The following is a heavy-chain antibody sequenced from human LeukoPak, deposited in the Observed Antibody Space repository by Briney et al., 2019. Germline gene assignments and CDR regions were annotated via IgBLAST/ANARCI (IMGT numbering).Heavy chain of an antibody. V-gene: IGHV4-39*07. CDR3: ARARYSSSSNYYYMDV. Sequence: PSETLSLTCTVSGGSISSSSYYWGWIRQPPGKGLEWIGSIYYSGSTYYNPSLKSRVTISVDTSKNQFSLKLSSVTAADTAVYYCARARYSSSSNYYYMDVWGKGTTVTVSS. CDR2: IYYSGST. J-gene: IGHJ6*03. D-gene: IGHD6-13*01. CDR1: GGSISSSSYY.